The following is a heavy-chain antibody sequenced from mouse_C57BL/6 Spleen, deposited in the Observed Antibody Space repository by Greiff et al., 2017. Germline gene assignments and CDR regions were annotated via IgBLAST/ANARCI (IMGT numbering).Heavy chain of an antibody. Sequence: VQLQQSGPGLVQPSQSLSITCTVSGFSLTSYGVHWVRQSPGKGLEWLGVIWSGGSTDYNAAFISRLSISKDNSKSQVCFKMNSLQADDTAIYYCASPPARDGYRYAVGDWGQGTSVTVSS. CDR3: ASPPARDGYRYAVGD. J-gene: IGHJ4*01. V-gene: IGHV2-2*01. D-gene: IGHD2-3*01. CDR1: GFSLTSYG. CDR2: IWSGGST.